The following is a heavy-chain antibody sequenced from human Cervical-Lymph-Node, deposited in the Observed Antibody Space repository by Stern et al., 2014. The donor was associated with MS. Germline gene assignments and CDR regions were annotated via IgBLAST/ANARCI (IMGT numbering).Heavy chain of an antibody. J-gene: IGHJ6*02. D-gene: IGHD2-2*01. CDR1: GGTFSSYA. CDR3: ARADIVVVPAAMEPIYYYYGMDV. Sequence: VQLVESEAEVKKPGSSVKVSCKASGGTFSSYAISWVRQAPGQGLEWMGGIIPIFGTANYAQKFQGRVTITADESTSTAYMELSSLRSEDTAVYYCARADIVVVPAAMEPIYYYYGMDVWGQGTTVTVSS. CDR2: IIPIFGTA. V-gene: IGHV1-69*01.